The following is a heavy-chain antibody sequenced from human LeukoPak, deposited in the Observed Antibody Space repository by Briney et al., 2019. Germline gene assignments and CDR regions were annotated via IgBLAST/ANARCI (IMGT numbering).Heavy chain of an antibody. CDR1: GFSFSNAY. J-gene: IGHJ5*02. Sequence: GGSLRLSCVASGFSFSNAYLSWVRQAPGKGLEWVGRMKSGTADYAAPVTGRFTISRDDSKDTLYLQMNSLKTEDTAVYYCARGGTHYYDSSAYYSPWGQGTLVTVSS. D-gene: IGHD3-22*01. V-gene: IGHV3-15*01. CDR2: MKSGTA. CDR3: ARGGTHYYDSSAYYSP.